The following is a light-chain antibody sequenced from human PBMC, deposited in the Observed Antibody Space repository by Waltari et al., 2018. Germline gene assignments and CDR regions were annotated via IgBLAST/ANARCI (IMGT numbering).Light chain of an antibody. V-gene: IGKV4-1*01. J-gene: IGKJ2*01. CDR1: HGLLYSSNNNNY. CDR2: WAS. Sequence: DIVMTQSPDSLAVSLGERVTINCKSSHGLLYSSNNNNYLNWYQQKAVQPPRLLIYWASTRAYGVPDRFTGSGSGTDFTLTISSLQAEDVAVYYCQEYFTTKYTFGQGTKLETK. CDR3: QEYFTTKYT.